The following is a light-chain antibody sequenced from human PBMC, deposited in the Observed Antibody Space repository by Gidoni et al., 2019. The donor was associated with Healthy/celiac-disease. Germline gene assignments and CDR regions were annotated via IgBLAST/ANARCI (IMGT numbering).Light chain of an antibody. CDR2: EVS. Sequence: QSALTQPPSASGSPGQPVTISCTGTSSDVGGYNYVSWYQHHPGKAPKLMIYEVSKRPSGVPDRFSGSKSGNTASLTVSGLQAEDEADYYCSSYAGSNNLVFGGGTKLTVL. V-gene: IGLV2-8*01. CDR3: SSYAGSNNLV. J-gene: IGLJ2*01. CDR1: SSDVGGYNY.